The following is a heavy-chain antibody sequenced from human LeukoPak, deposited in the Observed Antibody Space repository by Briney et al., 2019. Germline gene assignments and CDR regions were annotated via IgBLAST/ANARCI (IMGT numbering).Heavy chain of an antibody. Sequence: PSETLSLTCAVYGGSFSGYYWSWIRQPPGKGLEWIGEINHSGSTNYNPSLKSRVIISVDTSKNQFSLKLSSVTAADTAVYYCARGATILTYSGSYYWFDYWGQGTLVTVSS. CDR1: GGSFSGYY. CDR3: ARGATILTYSGSYYWFDY. V-gene: IGHV4-34*01. J-gene: IGHJ4*02. D-gene: IGHD1-26*01. CDR2: INHSGST.